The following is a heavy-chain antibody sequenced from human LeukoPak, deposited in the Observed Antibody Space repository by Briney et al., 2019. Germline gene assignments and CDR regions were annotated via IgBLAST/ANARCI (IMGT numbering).Heavy chain of an antibody. Sequence: SQTLSLTCTVSGGSISSGGYYWSWIRQHPGKGLEWIGYIYYSGSTYYNPSLKSRVTISVDTSKNQFSLKLSSVTAADTAVYYCARDSIGSNISQWPVAFDIWGQGTMVTVSS. CDR3: ARDSIGSNISQWPVAFDI. CDR2: IYYSGST. V-gene: IGHV4-31*03. CDR1: GGSISSGGYY. D-gene: IGHD2-15*01. J-gene: IGHJ3*02.